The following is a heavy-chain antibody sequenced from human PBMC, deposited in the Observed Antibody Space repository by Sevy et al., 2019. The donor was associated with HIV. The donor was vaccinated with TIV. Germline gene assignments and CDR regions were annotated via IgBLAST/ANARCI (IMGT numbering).Heavy chain of an antibody. CDR2: IYYSGST. V-gene: IGHV4-39*02. J-gene: IGHJ6*02. CDR1: GGSISSSSYY. Sequence: SETLSLTCTVSGGSISSSSYYWGWIRQPPGKGLEWIGSIYYSGSTYYNPSLKSRVTTSVDTSKNQFSLKLSSVTAADTAVYYCARECDPIAAAGDYYGMDVWGQGTTVTVSS. D-gene: IGHD6-13*01. CDR3: ARECDPIAAAGDYYGMDV.